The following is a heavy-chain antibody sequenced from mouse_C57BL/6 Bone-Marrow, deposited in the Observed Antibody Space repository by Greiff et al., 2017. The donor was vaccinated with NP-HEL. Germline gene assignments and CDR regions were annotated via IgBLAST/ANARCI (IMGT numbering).Heavy chain of an antibody. CDR3: TREKVDDYVDY. J-gene: IGHJ2*01. V-gene: IGHV1-15*01. Sequence: VPLQESGAELVRPGASVTLSCKASGYTFTDYEMHWVKQTPVHGLEWIGAIDPETGCTAYTQKFKGKSILTADKSYSTAYMELRSLTSEDSAVYYCTREKVDDYVDYWGQGTTLTVSS. CDR2: IDPETGCT. D-gene: IGHD2-4*01. CDR1: GYTFTDYE.